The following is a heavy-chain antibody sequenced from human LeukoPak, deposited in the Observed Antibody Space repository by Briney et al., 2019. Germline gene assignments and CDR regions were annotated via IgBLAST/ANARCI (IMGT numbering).Heavy chain of an antibody. Sequence: GGSLRLSCAASGFTFSYYGMHWVRQAPGKGLDWVAFIRYDGKDKFYADSVKGRFTISRDSSRNTLYLQMNSLRSEDTAVYYCARGSQYCSSTSCYVVGARQSYYYYMDVWGKGTTVTVSS. J-gene: IGHJ6*03. V-gene: IGHV3-30*02. CDR2: IRYDGKDK. D-gene: IGHD2-2*01. CDR1: GFTFSYYG. CDR3: ARGSQYCSSTSCYVVGARQSYYYYMDV.